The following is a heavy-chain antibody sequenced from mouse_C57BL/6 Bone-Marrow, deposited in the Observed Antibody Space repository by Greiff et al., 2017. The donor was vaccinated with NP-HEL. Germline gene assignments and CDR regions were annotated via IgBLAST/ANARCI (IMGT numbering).Heavy chain of an antibody. Sequence: EVKLQESGEGLVKPGGSLKLSCAASGFTFSSYAMSWVRQTPEKRLEWVACISSGGDYIYYADTVKGRFTISRDNARNTLYLQMSSLKSEDTAMYYCTRVYYDYGYDHYFDVWGTGTTVTVSS. J-gene: IGHJ1*03. CDR1: GFTFSSYA. CDR2: ISSGGDYI. D-gene: IGHD2-4*01. V-gene: IGHV5-9-1*02. CDR3: TRVYYDYGYDHYFDV.